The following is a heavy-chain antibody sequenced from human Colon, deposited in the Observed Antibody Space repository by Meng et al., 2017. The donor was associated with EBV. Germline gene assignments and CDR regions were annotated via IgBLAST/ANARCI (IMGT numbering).Heavy chain of an antibody. CDR3: ARVSSGWDYFDY. J-gene: IGHJ4*02. CDR2: IYYSGST. D-gene: IGHD6-19*01. CDR1: GGSVSSGGYY. Sequence: QLQLQESGPXLVKPXXXLSLTCTVSGGSVSSGGYYWTWIRQHPGKGLEWFGHIYYSGSTFYNPSLKRRVIISIDTSKNQFSLNLRSVTAADTAVYYCARVSSGWDYFDYWGQGTLATVSS. V-gene: IGHV4-31*03.